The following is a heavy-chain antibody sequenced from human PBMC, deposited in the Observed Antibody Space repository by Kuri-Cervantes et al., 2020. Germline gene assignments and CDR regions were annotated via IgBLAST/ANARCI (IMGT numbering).Heavy chain of an antibody. Sequence: GESLKISCAASGFTFSSYAMSWVRQAPGKGLEWVSAISGSGGSTYCADSVKGRFTISRDNSKNTLYLQMNSLRAEDTAVYYCAADSGSYRGWFDPWGQGTLVTVSS. D-gene: IGHD1-26*01. CDR1: GFTFSSYA. V-gene: IGHV3-23*01. J-gene: IGHJ5*02. CDR3: AADSGSYRGWFDP. CDR2: ISGSGGST.